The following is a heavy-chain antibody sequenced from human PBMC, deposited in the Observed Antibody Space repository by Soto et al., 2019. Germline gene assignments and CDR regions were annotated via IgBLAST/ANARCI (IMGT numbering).Heavy chain of an antibody. CDR1: GGTFSSYA. V-gene: IGHV1-69*01. J-gene: IGHJ4*02. CDR3: ARGAACYYDSSGYYPPFDY. CDR2: IIPIFGTA. Sequence: QVQLVQSGAEVKKPGSSVKVSCKASGGTFSSYAISWVRQAPGQGLEWMGGIIPIFGTANYAQKFQGRVTITADESTSTAYMELSSLRSEDTAVYYCARGAACYYDSSGYYPPFDYWGQGTLVTVSS. D-gene: IGHD3-22*01.